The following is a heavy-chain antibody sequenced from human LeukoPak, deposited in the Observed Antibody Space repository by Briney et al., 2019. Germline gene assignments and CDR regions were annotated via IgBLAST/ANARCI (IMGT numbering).Heavy chain of an antibody. CDR1: GGSISSYY. D-gene: IGHD3-16*02. J-gene: IGHJ6*03. CDR3: ARSPSDYDYVWGSYRYSYYYMDV. Sequence: SETLSLTCTVSGGSISSYYWSWIRQPPGKGLEWIGYIYYSGSTNYNPSLKSRVTISVDTSKNQFSLKLSSVTAADTAVYYCARSPSDYDYVWGSYRYSYYYMDVWGKGTTVTISS. CDR2: IYYSGST. V-gene: IGHV4-59*01.